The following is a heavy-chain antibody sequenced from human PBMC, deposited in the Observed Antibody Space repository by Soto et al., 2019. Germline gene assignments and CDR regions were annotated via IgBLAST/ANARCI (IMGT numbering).Heavy chain of an antibody. CDR3: ARNYYGSGSYLTDY. D-gene: IGHD3-10*01. Sequence: SETLSLTCTVSGGSINSYYWSWIRQPPGKGLEWIGYGDYSGNSDYNPSLKSRVTISVDTSKNQFSLKLSSVTAADTAVYYCARNYYGSGSYLTDYWGQGTLVTVSS. V-gene: IGHV4-59*01. CDR1: GGSINSYY. J-gene: IGHJ4*02. CDR2: GDYSGNS.